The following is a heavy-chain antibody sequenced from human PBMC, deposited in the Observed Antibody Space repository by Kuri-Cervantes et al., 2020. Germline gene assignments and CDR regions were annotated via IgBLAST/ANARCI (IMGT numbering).Heavy chain of an antibody. CDR2: IYYSGST. D-gene: IGHD1-14*01. Sequence: SETLSLTCTVSGGSISSYYWSWIRQPPGKGLEWIGYIYYSGSTDYNPSLKSRVTISVDTSKNQFSLTLSSVTAADTAVYYCARHWNRNNGGAFDIWGQGTMVTVSS. V-gene: IGHV4-59*08. CDR1: GGSISSYY. CDR3: ARHWNRNNGGAFDI. J-gene: IGHJ3*02.